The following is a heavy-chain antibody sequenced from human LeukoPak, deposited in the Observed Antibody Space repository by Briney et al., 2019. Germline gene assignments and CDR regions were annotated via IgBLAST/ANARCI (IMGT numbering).Heavy chain of an antibody. J-gene: IGHJ5*02. CDR1: GGSLSSGGYY. CDR3: ARHYGP. CDR2: IYHSGST. V-gene: IGHV4-31*03. D-gene: IGHD3-16*01. Sequence: SETLSLTCTVSGGSLSSGGYYWSWIRQYPEKGLEWIGYIYHSGSTYYNPSLQSRVSISLDMSRNQFSLKLTSVTAADTAVYYCARHYGPWGQGTLVTVSS.